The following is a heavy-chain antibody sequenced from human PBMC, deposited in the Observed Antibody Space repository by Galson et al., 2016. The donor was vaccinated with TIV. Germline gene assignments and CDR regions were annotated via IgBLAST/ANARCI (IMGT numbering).Heavy chain of an antibody. Sequence: SLRLSCAASGFTFSSYGMHWVRQAPGKGLEWVAIISYDGSDKDYTDSVKGRFTISRDKSKKPLYLQMDSVRVEDTATYYCARIHRSYGMDVWGQGTTVTVSS. CDR2: ISYDGSDK. D-gene: IGHD5-18*01. V-gene: IGHV3-33*01. CDR1: GFTFSSYG. CDR3: ARIHRSYGMDV. J-gene: IGHJ6*02.